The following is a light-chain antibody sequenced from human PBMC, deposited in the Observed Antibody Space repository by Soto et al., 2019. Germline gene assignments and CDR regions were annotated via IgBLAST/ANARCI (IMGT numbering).Light chain of an antibody. CDR2: GAS. CDR3: QQYNNWPLS. J-gene: IGKJ1*01. V-gene: IGKV3-15*01. CDR1: QSVRSN. Sequence: EIVMTQSPATLSMSPGERATLSCRASQSVRSNLAWYHQKPGQAPRLLIYGASTRATGIPARFSGSGSVTEFTLTISSLQSEDFAMYYCQQYNNWPLSFGQGTKVDIK.